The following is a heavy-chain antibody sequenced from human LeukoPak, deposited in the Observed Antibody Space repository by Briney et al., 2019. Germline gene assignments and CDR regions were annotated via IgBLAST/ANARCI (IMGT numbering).Heavy chain of an antibody. J-gene: IGHJ6*02. CDR1: GFTFSSYA. D-gene: IGHD2-2*01. CDR2: ISYDGSNK. V-gene: IGHV3-30-3*01. CDR3: ARDLQDIVVVPAAPYYYYGMDV. Sequence: PGRSLRLSCAASGFTFSSYAMHWVRQAPGKGLEWVAVISYDGSNKYYADSVKGRFSISRDNSKTTLYLQMNSPRAEDTAVYYCARDLQDIVVVPAAPYYYYGMDVWGQGTTVTVSS.